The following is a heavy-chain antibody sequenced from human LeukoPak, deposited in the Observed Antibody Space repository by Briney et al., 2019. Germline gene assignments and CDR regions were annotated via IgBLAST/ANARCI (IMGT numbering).Heavy chain of an antibody. CDR1: GGSISSYY. D-gene: IGHD3-10*01. CDR3: ARHVSAAWFGESSNWFDP. Sequence: SETLSLTCTVSGGSISSYYWSWIRQPPGKGLEGIGYIYYSGSTNYNPSLKSRVTISVDTSKNQFSLKLSSVTAADTAVYYCARHVSAAWFGESSNWFDPWGQGTLVTVSS. V-gene: IGHV4-59*08. J-gene: IGHJ5*02. CDR2: IYYSGST.